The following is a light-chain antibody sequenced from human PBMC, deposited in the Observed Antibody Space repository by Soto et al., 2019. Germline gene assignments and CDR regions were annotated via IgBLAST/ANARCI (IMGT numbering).Light chain of an antibody. CDR2: WAS. CDR1: QSVLHSTTNRSH. Sequence: DVVMTQSPDSLAVSLGERATTNCKSSQSVLHSTTNRSHLAWYQQKPGQPPKLLLYWASTRDSRVPDRFSGSWAGTYFTLTISSLQAEDVAFYYWQQYYTTPHTFGQGTKVEI. CDR3: QQYYTTPHT. J-gene: IGKJ1*01. V-gene: IGKV4-1*01.